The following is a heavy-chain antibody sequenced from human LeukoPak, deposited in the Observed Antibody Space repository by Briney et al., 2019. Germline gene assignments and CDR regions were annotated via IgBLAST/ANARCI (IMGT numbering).Heavy chain of an antibody. CDR3: ARDRKYGSESLRRLDY. D-gene: IGHD3-10*01. V-gene: IGHV4-30-4*01. Sequence: PSQTLSLTCTVSGGSISSDDYYWSWIRQPPGTGLEWIGYISYSGNTYYNPSLKSRVTISVDTSKNQFSLKLSSVTVADTAVYYCARDRKYGSESLRRLDYWGQGTLVTVSS. CDR2: ISYSGNT. CDR1: GGSISSDDYY. J-gene: IGHJ4*02.